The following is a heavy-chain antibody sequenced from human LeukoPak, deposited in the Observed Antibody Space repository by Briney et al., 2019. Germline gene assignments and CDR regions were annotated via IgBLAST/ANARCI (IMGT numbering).Heavy chain of an antibody. D-gene: IGHD5-18*01. V-gene: IGHV3-30*02. CDR2: IWYDGSNK. Sequence: GGSLRLSCAASGFTFSSYGMHWVRQAPGKGLEWVAVIWYDGSNKYYADSVKGRFTISRDNSKNTLYLQMNRLRAEDTAVYYCATDPDTAMVVWDYYYGMDVWGQGTTVTVSS. CDR1: GFTFSSYG. J-gene: IGHJ6*02. CDR3: ATDPDTAMVVWDYYYGMDV.